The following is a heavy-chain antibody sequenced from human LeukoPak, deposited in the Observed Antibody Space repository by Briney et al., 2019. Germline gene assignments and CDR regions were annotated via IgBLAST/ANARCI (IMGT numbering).Heavy chain of an antibody. Sequence: GASVKVSCKASGGTFITYAISWVRQAPGQGLEWMGRIIPTLGMTNYAQKFEGRVTITVDKSTSTAYMDLSSLRSEDTAAYYCAGDKQDEYGASRSDYWGQGTLVTVSS. J-gene: IGHJ4*02. CDR1: GGTFITYA. D-gene: IGHD4-17*01. CDR3: AGDKQDEYGASRSDY. V-gene: IGHV1-69*04. CDR2: IIPTLGMT.